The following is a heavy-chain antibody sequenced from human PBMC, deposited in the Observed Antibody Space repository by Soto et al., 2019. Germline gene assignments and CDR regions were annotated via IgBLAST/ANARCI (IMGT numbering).Heavy chain of an antibody. CDR1: GFTFSNYY. CDR3: ARSYSSGWEFDY. D-gene: IGHD6-19*01. J-gene: IGHJ4*02. CDR2: ISSTGRTI. V-gene: IGHV3-11*01. Sequence: GGSLRLSCGASGFTFSNYYMSWIRQAPGKGLEWVSYISSTGRTIYYADSVKGRVTVSRDNGQNSLSLKLNSLRVEDTAVYYCARSYSSGWEFDYWGQGTQVTVSS.